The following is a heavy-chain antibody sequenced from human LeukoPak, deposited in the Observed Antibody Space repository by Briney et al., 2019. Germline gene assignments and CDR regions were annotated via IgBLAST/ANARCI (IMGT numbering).Heavy chain of an antibody. CDR1: GGSFSGYY. J-gene: IGHJ4*02. CDR2: INHSGST. V-gene: IGHV4-34*01. Sequence: SETLSLTCAVYGGSFSGYYWSCIRQPPGKGLGWIGEINHSGSTNYNPSLKSRVTISVDTSKNQFSLKLSSVTAADTAVYYCARGGGYSYGPNHFDYWGQGTLVTVSS. CDR3: ARGGGYSYGPNHFDY. D-gene: IGHD5-18*01.